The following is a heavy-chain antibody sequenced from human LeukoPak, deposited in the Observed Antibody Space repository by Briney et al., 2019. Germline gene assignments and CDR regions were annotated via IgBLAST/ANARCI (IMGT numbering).Heavy chain of an antibody. V-gene: IGHV4-34*01. D-gene: IGHD6-19*01. CDR1: GGSFSGYY. CDR2: INHSGST. J-gene: IGHJ3*02. CDR3: ASYSSGYDAFDI. Sequence: SETLSLTCAVYGGSFSGYYWSWIRQPPGKGLEWIGEINHSGSTNYNPSLKSRVTISVDTSKNQFSLKLSSVTAADTAVYYCASYSSGYDAFDIWGQATMVTVSS.